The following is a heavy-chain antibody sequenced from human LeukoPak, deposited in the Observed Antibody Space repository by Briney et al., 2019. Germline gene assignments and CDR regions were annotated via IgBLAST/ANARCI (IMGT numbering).Heavy chain of an antibody. Sequence: GGSLRLSCAASGFTFSSYWMSWVRQAPGKGLEWVANIKQDGSEKYYVDSVKGRFTISRDNAKNSLYLQMNSLGAEDTAVYYCARAGFTYYYDSSGYTKFDYWGQGTLVTVSS. J-gene: IGHJ4*02. V-gene: IGHV3-7*01. CDR3: ARAGFTYYYDSSGYTKFDY. D-gene: IGHD3-22*01. CDR2: IKQDGSEK. CDR1: GFTFSSYW.